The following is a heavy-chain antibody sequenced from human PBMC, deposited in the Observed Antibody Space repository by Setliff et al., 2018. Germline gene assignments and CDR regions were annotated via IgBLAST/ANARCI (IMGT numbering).Heavy chain of an antibody. CDR3: ARGTDYHGSGSYWAKDV. Sequence: GASVKVSCKASGYTFTDYYVHWVRQAPGQGLQWMGWINANSGGTKYAQKFKGRVTMTRDTSITTVYMDLSSLKSDDTAVYYCARGTDYHGSGSYWAKDVWGKGTTVTVSS. D-gene: IGHD3-10*01. V-gene: IGHV1-2*02. CDR2: INANSGGT. J-gene: IGHJ6*04. CDR1: GYTFTDYY.